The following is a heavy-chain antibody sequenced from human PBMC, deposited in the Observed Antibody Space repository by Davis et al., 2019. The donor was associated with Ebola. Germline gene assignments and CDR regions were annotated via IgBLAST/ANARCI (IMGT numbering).Heavy chain of an antibody. CDR1: GYSFTSYW. Sequence: TVSCKGSGYSFTSYWIAWVRQMPGKGLGWMGIIYPGDSDTRYSPSFQGQVSISADKSINTAYLHWGSLKASDTAMYYCVSSLAPYSSLYWGQGTLVTVSS. CDR2: IYPGDSDT. D-gene: IGHD6-13*01. V-gene: IGHV5-51*01. CDR3: VSSLAPYSSLY. J-gene: IGHJ4*02.